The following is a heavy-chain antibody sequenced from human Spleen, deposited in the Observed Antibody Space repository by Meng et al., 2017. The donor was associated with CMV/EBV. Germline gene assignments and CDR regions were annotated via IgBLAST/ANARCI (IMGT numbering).Heavy chain of an antibody. D-gene: IGHD6-6*01. CDR3: AKDFSSSAYYLDY. V-gene: IGHV3-33*06. CDR1: GFTFSSYG. Sequence: CTSSGFTFSSYGMHWVRQAPGKGLEWVAVIWYDGNNKYYADSVKGRFTISRDNSKNTLYLQMNSLRAEDTTVYYCAKDFSSSAYYLDYWGQGTLVTVSS. CDR2: IWYDGNNK. J-gene: IGHJ4*02.